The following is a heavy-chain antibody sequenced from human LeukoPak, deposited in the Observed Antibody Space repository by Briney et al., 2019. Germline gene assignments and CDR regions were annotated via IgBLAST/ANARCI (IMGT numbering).Heavy chain of an antibody. CDR3: ANIYGDYSYFDY. CDR1: GFTFSSYG. V-gene: IGHV3-30*02. CDR2: IRYDGSNK. Sequence: GGSLRLSCAASGFTFSSYGMHWVRQAPGKGLEWVAFIRYDGSNKYYADSVKGRFTISRDNSKNTLYLQMNSLRAEDTAVYYCANIYGDYSYFDYWGQGTLVTVSS. D-gene: IGHD4-17*01. J-gene: IGHJ4*02.